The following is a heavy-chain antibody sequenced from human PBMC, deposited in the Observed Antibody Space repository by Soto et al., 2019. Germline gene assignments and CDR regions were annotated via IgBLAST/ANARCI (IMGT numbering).Heavy chain of an antibody. CDR2: SA. J-gene: IGHJ5*02. CDR3: AREGPPDIAWFDP. V-gene: IGHV1-69*01. Sequence: QVQLVQSGAEVKKPGSSVKVSCKASGGTFSIYTISWVRQAPGQGLEWMGGSANSAQKFQCRLTVTADESTSTVYLELSSLTSEDTAVYYCAREGPPDIAWFDPWGQETLVSVSS. CDR1: GGTFSIYT. D-gene: IGHD2-15*01.